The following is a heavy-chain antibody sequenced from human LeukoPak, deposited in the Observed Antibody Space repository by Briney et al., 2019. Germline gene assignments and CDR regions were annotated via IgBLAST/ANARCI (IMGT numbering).Heavy chain of an antibody. CDR1: GYTFTSYG. D-gene: IGHD2/OR15-2a*01. J-gene: IGHJ4*02. CDR3: ATVGSVGNCNSASCSFDY. CDR2: ISAYNGNT. V-gene: IGHV1-18*01. Sequence: GASVKVSCKASGYTFTSYGISWVRQAPGQGLEWMGWISAYNGNTNYAQKLQGRVTMTTDTSTSTAYMELRSLRSDDTAVYYCATVGSVGNCNSASCSFDYWGQGTLVTVPS.